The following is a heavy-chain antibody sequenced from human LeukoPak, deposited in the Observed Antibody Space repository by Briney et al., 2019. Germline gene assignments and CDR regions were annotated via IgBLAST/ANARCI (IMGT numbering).Heavy chain of an antibody. CDR2: VRSDGSNK. CDR1: GLTFSSCG. V-gene: IGHV3-30*02. CDR3: ARDRRYYDDPTSLDY. J-gene: IGHJ4*02. D-gene: IGHD3-22*01. Sequence: GGSLRLSCAASGLTFSSCGMHWVRQAPGKGLEWVAFVRSDGSNKDYADSVKGRFTISRDNAKNSLYLQMSSLRAEDTAVYYCARDRRYYDDPTSLDYWGQGTLVTVSS.